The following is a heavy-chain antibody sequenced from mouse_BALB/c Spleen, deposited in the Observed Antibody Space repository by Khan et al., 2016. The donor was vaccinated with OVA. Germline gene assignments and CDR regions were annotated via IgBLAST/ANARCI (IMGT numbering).Heavy chain of an antibody. CDR2: IGPGSSNT. CDR1: GYTFTSYW. D-gene: IGHD1-1*01. CDR3: ARESYYGRSCYSMDY. J-gene: IGHJ4*01. V-gene: IGHV1S41*01. Sequence: DLVKPGTSVKLYCKASGYTFTSYWINWIKQRPGQGLEWIGRIGPGSSNTYYNQMFKGKAALTVDTSSSTAYIQLSSLSSEDSAVYFCARESYYGRSCYSMDYWGQGTSVTVSA.